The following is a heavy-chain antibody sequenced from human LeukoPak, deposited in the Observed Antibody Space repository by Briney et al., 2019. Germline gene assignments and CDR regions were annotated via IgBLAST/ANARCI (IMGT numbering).Heavy chain of an antibody. D-gene: IGHD3-9*01. CDR3: AKRLTGYYYIDY. Sequence: GGSLRLSCAASGFTFSSYAMSWVRQAPGKGLEWVSAISGSGGSTYYAGSVKGRFTISRDNSKNTLYLQMNSLRAEDTALYYCAKRLTGYYYIDYWGQGTLVTVSS. V-gene: IGHV3-23*01. J-gene: IGHJ4*02. CDR2: ISGSGGST. CDR1: GFTFSSYA.